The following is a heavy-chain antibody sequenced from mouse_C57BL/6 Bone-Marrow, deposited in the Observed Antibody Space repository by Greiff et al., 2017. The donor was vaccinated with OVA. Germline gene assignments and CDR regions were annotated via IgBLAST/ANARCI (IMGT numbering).Heavy chain of an antibody. CDR2: INPSNGGT. Sequence: VQLQQSGTELVKPGASVKLSCKASGYTFTSYWMHWVKQRPGQGLEWIGNINPSNGGTNYNEKFKSKATLTVDKSSSTAYMQLSSLTSEDSAVYYCARSPFITTVVADYWGQGTTLTVSS. CDR1: GYTFTSYW. D-gene: IGHD1-1*01. CDR3: ARSPFITTVVADY. V-gene: IGHV1-53*01. J-gene: IGHJ2*01.